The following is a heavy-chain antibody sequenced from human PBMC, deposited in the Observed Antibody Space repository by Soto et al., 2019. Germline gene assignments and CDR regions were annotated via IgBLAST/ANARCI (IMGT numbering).Heavy chain of an antibody. CDR3: ARDSPYYYYGMDV. CDR2: ISSSSSYI. J-gene: IGHJ6*02. V-gene: IGHV3-21*01. Sequence: EVQLVESGGGLVKPGGSLRLSCAASGFTFSRYSMNWVRQAPGKGLEWVSSISSSSSYIYYADSVKGRFTISRDNAKNSLYLQMNSLRAEDTAVYYCARDSPYYYYGMDVWGQGTTVTVSS. CDR1: GFTFSRYS.